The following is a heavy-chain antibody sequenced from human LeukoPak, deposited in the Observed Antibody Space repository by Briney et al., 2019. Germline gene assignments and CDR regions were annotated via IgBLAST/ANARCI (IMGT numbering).Heavy chain of an antibody. V-gene: IGHV4-59*08. CDR2: IYYTGAT. D-gene: IGHD2-15*01. CDR1: GGSIRGYF. Sequence: SETRSLTCTVSGGSIRGYFWSCIRQPPGQGLEFIGYIYYTGATLYNPSLKSRVTMSVDTSKNQFTLKLSSVTAADTAVYYCASHDPVGYYQHGMYVWGQGTTVTVSS. CDR3: ASHDPVGYYQHGMYV. J-gene: IGHJ6*02.